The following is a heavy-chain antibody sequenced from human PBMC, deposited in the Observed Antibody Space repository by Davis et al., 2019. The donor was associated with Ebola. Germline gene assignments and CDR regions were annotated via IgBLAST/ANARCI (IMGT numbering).Heavy chain of an antibody. V-gene: IGHV4-34*01. CDR3: ARFERDYGDYYFDY. Sequence: MPSETLSLTCAVYGGSFSGYYWSWIRQPPGKGLEWIGEINHSGSTNYNPSLKSRVTISVDTSKNQFSLKLSSVTAADTAVYYCARFERDYGDYYFDYWGQGTLVTVSS. CDR2: INHSGST. CDR1: GGSFSGYY. D-gene: IGHD4-17*01. J-gene: IGHJ4*02.